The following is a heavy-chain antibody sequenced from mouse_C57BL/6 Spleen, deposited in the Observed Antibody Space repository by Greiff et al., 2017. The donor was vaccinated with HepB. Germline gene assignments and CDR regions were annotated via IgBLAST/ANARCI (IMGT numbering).Heavy chain of an antibody. Sequence: VKLQESGAELVKPGASVKISCKASGYAFSSYWMNWVKQRPGKGLEWIGQIYPGDGDTNYNGKFKGKATLTADKSSSTAYMQLSSLTSEDSAVYFCARWGYGSSPWFAYWGQGTLVTVSA. CDR2: IYPGDGDT. V-gene: IGHV1-80*01. CDR1: GYAFSSYW. D-gene: IGHD1-1*01. CDR3: ARWGYGSSPWFAY. J-gene: IGHJ3*01.